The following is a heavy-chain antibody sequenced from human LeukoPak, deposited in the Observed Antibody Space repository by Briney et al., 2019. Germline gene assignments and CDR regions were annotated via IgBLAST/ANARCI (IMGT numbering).Heavy chain of an antibody. V-gene: IGHV4-34*01. D-gene: IGHD5-24*01. CDR1: SGSFSGYY. CDR3: ARERPRWLQLTYYFDY. J-gene: IGHJ4*02. Sequence: SETLSLTCAVYSGSFSGYYWSWIRQPPGKGLEWLGEINHSGSTNYNPSLKSRVTISVDTSKNQFSLKLSSVTAADTAVYYCARERPRWLQLTYYFDYWGQGTLVTVSS. CDR2: INHSGST.